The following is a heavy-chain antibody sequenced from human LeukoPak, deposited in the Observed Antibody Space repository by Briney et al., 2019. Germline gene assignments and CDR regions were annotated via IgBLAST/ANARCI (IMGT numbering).Heavy chain of an antibody. Sequence: GGSLRLSCVDSRFSVGPYYLSWVRQAPGKGLEWVSVIYSGGSTYFADSVKGRFTISRDNSKNTLYLQLNSLRVDDAAIYYCAKHRRSTLVTAYFDSWGQGTLVTVFS. CDR1: RFSVGPYY. D-gene: IGHD2-21*02. V-gene: IGHV3-66*04. CDR3: AKHRRSTLVTAYFDS. J-gene: IGHJ4*02. CDR2: IYSGGST.